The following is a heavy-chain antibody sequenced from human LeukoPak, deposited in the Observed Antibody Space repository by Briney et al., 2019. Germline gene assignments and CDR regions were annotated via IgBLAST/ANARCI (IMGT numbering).Heavy chain of an antibody. CDR3: AKGVMGRYDGPFDY. D-gene: IGHD5-12*01. CDR2: ISGSGGST. J-gene: IGHJ4*02. V-gene: IGHV3-23*01. Sequence: GGSLRLSCAASGFTFSNAWMSWVRQAPGKGLEWVSAISGSGGSTYYADSVKGRFTVSRDNSKNTLYLQMNSLRAEDTAVYYCAKGVMGRYDGPFDYWGQGTLVTVSS. CDR1: GFTFSNAW.